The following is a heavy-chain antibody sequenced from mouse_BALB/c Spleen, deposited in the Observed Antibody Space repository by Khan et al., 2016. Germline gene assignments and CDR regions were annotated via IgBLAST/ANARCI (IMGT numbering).Heavy chain of an antibody. D-gene: IGHD3-3*01. Sequence: EVQLQEPGPGLVKPSQSLSLTFSVAGYSITSGYYWNWIRQFPGNKLEWMGYISYDGSNNSNPSLKNRISITRDTSTNQFFLKLNSVTTEDTATYYWAREGDGFAYWGQGTLVTVS. CDR3: AREGDGFAY. CDR2: ISYDGSN. V-gene: IGHV3-6*02. CDR1: GYSITSGYY. J-gene: IGHJ3*01.